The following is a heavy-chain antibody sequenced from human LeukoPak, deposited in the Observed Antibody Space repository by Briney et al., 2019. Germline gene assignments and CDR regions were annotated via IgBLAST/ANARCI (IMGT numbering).Heavy chain of an antibody. D-gene: IGHD5-24*01. Sequence: SETLSLTCTVSGGSISSSSYYWGWIRQPPGTGLEWIGSIYYSGSTYYNPSLKSRVALSVDTSKNQFSLKLSSLTAADTAVYYCAKSREEIRGLDAFDIWGQGTMVTVSS. CDR3: AKSREEIRGLDAFDI. V-gene: IGHV4-39*07. CDR1: GGSISSSSYY. CDR2: IYYSGST. J-gene: IGHJ3*02.